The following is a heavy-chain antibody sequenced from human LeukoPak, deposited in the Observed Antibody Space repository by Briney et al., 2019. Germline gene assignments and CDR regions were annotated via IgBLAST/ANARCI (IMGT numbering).Heavy chain of an antibody. CDR1: GGSISGFH. CDR3: ARDLSYCSSTSCYGYMDV. D-gene: IGHD2-2*01. J-gene: IGHJ6*03. V-gene: IGHV4-59*01. CDR2: IYYSGST. Sequence: SETLSLTCTVSGGSISGFHWSWIRQPPGKGLEWIGYIYYSGSTNYNPSLKSRATISLDTSKKQFSLKMSSVTAADTAVYYCARDLSYCSSTSCYGYMDVWGRGTTVTVSS.